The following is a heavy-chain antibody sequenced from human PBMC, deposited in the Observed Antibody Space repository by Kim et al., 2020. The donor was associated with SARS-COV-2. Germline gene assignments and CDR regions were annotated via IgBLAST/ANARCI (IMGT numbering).Heavy chain of an antibody. CDR2: ISGSGGST. J-gene: IGHJ4*02. V-gene: IGHV3-23*01. D-gene: IGHD2-2*01. CDR1: GFTFSSYA. Sequence: GGSLRLSCAASGFTFSSYAMSWVRQAPGKGLEWVSAISGSGGSTYYADSGKGRFTISRDNSKNKLYLQMNSLRAEDTAVYYCAKDGGGAVVVPAAVDYWGQGTLVTVAS. CDR3: AKDGGGAVVVPAAVDY.